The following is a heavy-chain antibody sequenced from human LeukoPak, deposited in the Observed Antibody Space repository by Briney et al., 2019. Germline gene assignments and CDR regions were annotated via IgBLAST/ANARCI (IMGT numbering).Heavy chain of an antibody. CDR3: ARSSQYSSSLGVDY. V-gene: IGHV1-18*01. Sequence: ASVKVSCKTSGYTFISYGISWLRQAPGQGLEWMGWISTDNGDTNHAQKFQGRVTITADESTSTAYMELSSLRSEDTAVYYCARSSQYSSSLGVDYWGQGTLVTVSS. D-gene: IGHD6-6*01. CDR1: GYTFISYG. J-gene: IGHJ4*02. CDR2: ISTDNGDT.